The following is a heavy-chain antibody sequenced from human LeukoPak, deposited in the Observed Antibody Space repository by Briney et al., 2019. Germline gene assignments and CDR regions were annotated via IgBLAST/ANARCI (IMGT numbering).Heavy chain of an antibody. Sequence: SETLSLTCTVSGGSISSDYWSWIRQPPGKGLEWIGYIYHSGHTMSNPSLKSRVTISIDTSNNQFSLKLSSVTAADTAVYYCARLKLGAYFDLWGRGTLVTVSS. CDR2: IYHSGHT. CDR3: ARLKLGAYFDL. CDR1: GGSISSDY. V-gene: IGHV4-59*08. J-gene: IGHJ2*01. D-gene: IGHD3-16*01.